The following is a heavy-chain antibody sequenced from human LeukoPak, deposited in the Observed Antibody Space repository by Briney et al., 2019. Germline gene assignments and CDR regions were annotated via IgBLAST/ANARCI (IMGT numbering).Heavy chain of an antibody. CDR3: AKDHVTWGNRYFDH. CDR2: IGHDGTKI. D-gene: IGHD3-16*01. V-gene: IGHV3-30*02. J-gene: IGHJ4*02. CDR1: GFSFNTYG. Sequence: GGSLRLSCAASGFSFNTYGMHWVRQAPGKGLEWVAFIGHDGTKIYYADSVQGRFTISRDNSKNTLYLEMNSLSGDDTALYYCAKDHVTWGNRYFDHWGQGTLGTVSS.